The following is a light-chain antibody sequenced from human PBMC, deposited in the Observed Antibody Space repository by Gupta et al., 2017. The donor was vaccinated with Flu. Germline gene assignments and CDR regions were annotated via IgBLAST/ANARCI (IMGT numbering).Light chain of an antibody. CDR1: QSISSW. CDR3: QQYNSYSGYS. Sequence: SPSTLSASVGDRVTITCRASQSISSWLAWYQQKPGKAPKLLIYKASSLESGVPSRFSGSGSGTEFTLTISSLQPDDFATYYCQQYNSYSGYSFGQGTKLEI. J-gene: IGKJ2*03. V-gene: IGKV1-5*03. CDR2: KAS.